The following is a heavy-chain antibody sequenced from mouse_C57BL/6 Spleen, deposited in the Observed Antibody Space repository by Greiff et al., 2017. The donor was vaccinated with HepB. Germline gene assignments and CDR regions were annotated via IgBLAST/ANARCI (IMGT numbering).Heavy chain of an antibody. CDR1: GYSITSGYY. D-gene: IGHD2-4*01. Sequence: EVKLMESGPGLVKPSQSLSLSCSVTGYSITSGYYWYWIRQFPGNKLEWMGLISYDGSNNYNPSLKNRISITRDTSKNQFFLKLNSVTTEDTATYYCAGEGDYDGCYYAMDYWGQGTSVTVSS. CDR3: AGEGDYDGCYYAMDY. V-gene: IGHV3-6*01. CDR2: ISYDGSN. J-gene: IGHJ4*01.